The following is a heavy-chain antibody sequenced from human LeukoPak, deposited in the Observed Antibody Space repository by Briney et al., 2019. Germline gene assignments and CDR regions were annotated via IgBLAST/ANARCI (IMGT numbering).Heavy chain of an antibody. CDR2: IIPIFGIA. V-gene: IGHV1-69*04. J-gene: IGHJ5*02. D-gene: IGHD3-3*01. CDR3: ARDLPFGVVIGWFDP. Sequence: ASVKVSCKASGGTFSSYAISWVRQAPGQGLEWMGRIIPIFGIASYEQKFQGRVTITADKSTSTAYMELSSLRSEDTAVYYCARDLPFGVVIGWFDPWGQGTLVTVSS. CDR1: GGTFSSYA.